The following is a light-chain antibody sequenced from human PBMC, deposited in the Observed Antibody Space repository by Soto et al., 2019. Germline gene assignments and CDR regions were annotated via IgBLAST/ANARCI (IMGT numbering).Light chain of an antibody. V-gene: IGKV2-28*01. CDR3: MQGLQTTYT. Sequence: DFVMTQSPLSLPVTPGEPASISCRSSQSLLYSNGFNYLDWYLQKPGQSPQLLIYLGSNRASGVPDRFSGSGSGTDFTLTISRVEAEDVGDYYCMQGLQTTYTFGQGTKLEIK. J-gene: IGKJ2*01. CDR2: LGS. CDR1: QSLLYSNGFNY.